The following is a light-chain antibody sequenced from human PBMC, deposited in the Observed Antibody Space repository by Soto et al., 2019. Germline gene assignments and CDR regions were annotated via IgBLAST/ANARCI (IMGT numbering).Light chain of an antibody. J-gene: IGLJ3*02. Sequence: QSVLTQPASVSGSLGQSITISCTRTNRDVGVYNYVSWYQQYPGTPPKVMIYEVTNRPSGVSNRFSGSKSGNTASLTISGLQAEDEADYYCSSYTTSNTWVFGGGTKLTVL. CDR1: NRDVGVYNY. CDR3: SSYTTSNTWV. V-gene: IGLV2-14*01. CDR2: EVT.